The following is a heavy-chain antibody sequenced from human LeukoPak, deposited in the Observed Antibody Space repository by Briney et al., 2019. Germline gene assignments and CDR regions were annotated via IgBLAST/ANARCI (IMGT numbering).Heavy chain of an antibody. D-gene: IGHD2-15*01. Sequence: SETLSLTCTVSGGSISSYYWSWIRQPPGKGLEWLGYIYYSGSTNYNPSLKSRVTISVDTSKNQFSLKLSSVTAADTAVYYCARGVLGYCSGGSGSNWFDPWGQGTLVTVSS. V-gene: IGHV4-59*08. CDR1: GGSISSYY. J-gene: IGHJ5*02. CDR2: IYYSGST. CDR3: ARGVLGYCSGGSGSNWFDP.